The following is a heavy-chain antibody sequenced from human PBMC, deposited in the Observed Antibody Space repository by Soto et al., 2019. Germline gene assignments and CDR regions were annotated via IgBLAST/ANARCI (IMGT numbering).Heavy chain of an antibody. V-gene: IGHV3-23*05. CDR3: ARRVNGYFDY. CDR2: ILSNFNT. D-gene: IGHD2-8*01. Sequence: EVQLLDSGGGLVQPGGSMTLSCAASGFSFRDYTMSWVRQAPGKVLDCISVILSNFNTYYTDSVRGRFTISRDTSKNTLDLEMNSLRAEETAIYYCARRVNGYFDYWGQGALVTVSS. J-gene: IGHJ4*02. CDR1: GFSFRDYT.